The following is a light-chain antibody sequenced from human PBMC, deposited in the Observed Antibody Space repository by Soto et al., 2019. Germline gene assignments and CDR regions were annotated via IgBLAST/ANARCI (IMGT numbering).Light chain of an antibody. V-gene: IGKV3-20*01. CDR2: GAS. CDR1: QSLDSTY. J-gene: IGKJ2*01. CDR3: QRSGSAPPYI. Sequence: EVVLTQSPGTLSLSPGERATLSCRASQSLDSTYLAWYQQKPGQSPRLVIYGASRRATGIPDRFSGSGSGTDFTLTIGRVETEDFGVYFCQRSGSAPPYIFGAGTRLDI.